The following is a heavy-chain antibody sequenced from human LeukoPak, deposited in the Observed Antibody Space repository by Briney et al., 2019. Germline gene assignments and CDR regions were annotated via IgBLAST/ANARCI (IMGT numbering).Heavy chain of an antibody. D-gene: IGHD5-12*01. Sequence: GGPWRLSGAAPGFTFSSNGISWVRKVQGKGLEWVANIKQDGSEKYYVDSVEGRFTISRDNAKNSLYLQMNSLRAEDTAVYYCAREPTGYDYWGQGTLVTVSS. J-gene: IGHJ4*02. CDR3: AREPTGYDY. V-gene: IGHV3-7*03. CDR2: IKQDGSEK. CDR1: GFTFSSNG.